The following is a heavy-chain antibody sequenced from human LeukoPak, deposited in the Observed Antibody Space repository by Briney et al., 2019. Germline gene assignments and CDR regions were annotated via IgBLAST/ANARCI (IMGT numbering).Heavy chain of an antibody. V-gene: IGHV3-11*04. J-gene: IGHJ4*02. Sequence: GGSVRLSCAASGFTFSDYYMSWICQAPGKGLEWVSYISSSGSTIYYADSVKGRFTISRDNAKNSLYLQMNSLRAEDTAVYYCAKDADSGSYLFDYWGQGTLVTVSS. CDR1: GFTFSDYY. D-gene: IGHD1-26*01. CDR2: ISSSGSTI. CDR3: AKDADSGSYLFDY.